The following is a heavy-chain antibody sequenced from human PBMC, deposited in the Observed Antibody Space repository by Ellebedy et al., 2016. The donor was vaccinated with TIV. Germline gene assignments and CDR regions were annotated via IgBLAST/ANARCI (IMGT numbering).Heavy chain of an antibody. V-gene: IGHV3-30-3*01. Sequence: GESLKISCVTSGFTFSDSSMHWVRQAPGKGLEWVAVGGRDYYYANSVKGRFSISRDTSQNSLYLHMNRMRSEDTAVYYCARGTTGWFGVDYWGQGTLVTVSS. CDR3: ARGTTGWFGVDY. CDR1: GFTFSDSS. J-gene: IGHJ4*02. D-gene: IGHD3-10*01. CDR2: GGRDY.